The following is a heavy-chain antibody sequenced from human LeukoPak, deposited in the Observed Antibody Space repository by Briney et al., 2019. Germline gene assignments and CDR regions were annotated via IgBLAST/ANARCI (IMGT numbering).Heavy chain of an antibody. D-gene: IGHD1-20*01. CDR2: ISPSGGST. CDR1: GYTFTSNY. V-gene: IGHV1-46*01. Sequence: GASVKVSCKAFGYTFTSNYMHWVRQAPGQGPEWMGVISPSGGSTTYAQKFQGRVTLTRDMSTSTAYMELSRLRSDDTAVYYCARVLTGTHDAFDIWGQGTMVTVSS. CDR3: ARVLTGTHDAFDI. J-gene: IGHJ3*02.